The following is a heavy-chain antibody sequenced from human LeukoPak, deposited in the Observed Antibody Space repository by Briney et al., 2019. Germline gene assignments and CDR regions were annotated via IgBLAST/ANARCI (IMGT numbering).Heavy chain of an antibody. V-gene: IGHV3-30*18. D-gene: IGHD1-26*01. CDR3: AKGYSGYLEY. CDR2: ISYDGSNK. Sequence: PGGSLRLSCAASGFTFSSYGMHWVRQAPGKGLEWVAVISYDGSNKFYADSVKGRFTISRDNSENTVYLQMNSPRAEDTAVYYCAKGYSGYLEYWGQGTLVTVSS. CDR1: GFTFSSYG. J-gene: IGHJ4*02.